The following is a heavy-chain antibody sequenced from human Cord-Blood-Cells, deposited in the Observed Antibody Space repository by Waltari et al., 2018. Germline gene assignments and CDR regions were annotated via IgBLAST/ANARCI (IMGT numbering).Heavy chain of an antibody. CDR1: GYTFTGYY. CDR2: INPNRGGT. CDR3: ARVVAARPFDY. V-gene: IGHV1-2*02. J-gene: IGHJ4*02. Sequence: QVQLVQSGAEVKKPGASVKVSCKASGYTFTGYYMHWVRQAPGQGLEWMGWINPNRGGTNYAQKFQGRVTMTRDTSISTAYMELSRLRSDDTAVYYCARVVAARPFDYWGQGTLVTVSS. D-gene: IGHD6-6*01.